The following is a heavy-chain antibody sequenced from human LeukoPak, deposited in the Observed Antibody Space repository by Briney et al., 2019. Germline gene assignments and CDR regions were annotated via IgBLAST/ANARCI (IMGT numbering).Heavy chain of an antibody. J-gene: IGHJ6*02. CDR1: GFIFSSYW. CDR3: ARDHEGSYHPYGMDV. CDR2: IKTDGSEK. D-gene: IGHD3-10*01. Sequence: GGSLRLSCAASGFIFSSYWMGWVRQAPGKGLEWVANIKTDGSEKYYVDSVKGRFTISRDNAKNSLYLQMNSLRAEDTAVYYCARDHEGSYHPYGMDVWGQGTTVTVSS. V-gene: IGHV3-7*03.